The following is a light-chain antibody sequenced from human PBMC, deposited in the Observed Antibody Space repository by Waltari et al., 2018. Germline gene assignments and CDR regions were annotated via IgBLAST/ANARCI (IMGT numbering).Light chain of an antibody. CDR1: SRDFGSYNY. V-gene: IGLV2-8*01. Sequence: QSALTQFPSASGSPGQSVTISCTGTSRDFGSYNYLSWYQHHPGKAPKLMIYEIDKRPSGVPDRFSGSMSGNTASLTVSGLQAEDEADYYCSSYIGTNNWVFGGGTKLTVL. CDR2: EID. J-gene: IGLJ3*02. CDR3: SSYIGTNNWV.